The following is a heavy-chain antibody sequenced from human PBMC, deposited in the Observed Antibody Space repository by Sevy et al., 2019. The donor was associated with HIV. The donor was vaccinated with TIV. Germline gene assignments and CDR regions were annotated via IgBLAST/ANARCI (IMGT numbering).Heavy chain of an antibody. CDR3: AKDRARLRTGQTRGYYYYGMDV. J-gene: IGHJ6*02. CDR2: ISYDGSNK. D-gene: IGHD1-1*01. V-gene: IGHV3-30*18. Sequence: GESLKISCAASGFTFSSYGMHWVRQAPGKGLEWVAVISYDGSNKYYADSVKGRFTISRDNSKNKLYLQMNSLRAEDTAVYYCAKDRARLRTGQTRGYYYYGMDVWGQGTTVTVSS. CDR1: GFTFSSYG.